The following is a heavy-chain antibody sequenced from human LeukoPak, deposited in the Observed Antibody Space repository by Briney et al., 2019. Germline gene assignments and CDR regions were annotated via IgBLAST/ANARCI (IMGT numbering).Heavy chain of an antibody. CDR1: GYAFTTYY. Sequence: GASVKVSCKSSGYAFTTYYMHWVRQAPGQGLEWMGIINPSGGSPTYAQKFQGRVTMTRDTSTNTIYMELSSLRSEDTAVYYCARGYYDSSGYYYHAFDIWGQGTMVTVSS. CDR2: INPSGGSP. D-gene: IGHD3-22*01. J-gene: IGHJ3*02. CDR3: ARGYYDSSGYYYHAFDI. V-gene: IGHV1-46*01.